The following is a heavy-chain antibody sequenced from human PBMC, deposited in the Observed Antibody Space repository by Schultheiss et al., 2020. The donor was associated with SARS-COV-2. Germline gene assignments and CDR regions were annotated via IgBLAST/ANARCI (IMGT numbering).Heavy chain of an antibody. CDR2: IYYSGST. CDR3: ARDDLHDFWSGSPLWWFDP. V-gene: IGHV4-39*07. Sequence: SETLSLTCTVSGGSISSSSYYWGWIRQPPGKGLEWIGSIYYSGSTYYNPSLKSRVTISVDTSKNQFSLKLSSVTAADTAVYYCARDDLHDFWSGSPLWWFDPWGQGTLVTVSS. CDR1: GGSISSSSYY. J-gene: IGHJ5*02. D-gene: IGHD3-3*01.